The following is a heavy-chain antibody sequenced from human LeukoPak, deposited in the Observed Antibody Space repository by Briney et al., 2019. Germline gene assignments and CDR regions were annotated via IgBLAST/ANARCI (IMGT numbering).Heavy chain of an antibody. CDR3: ARGPNLTGYAFDI. J-gene: IGHJ3*02. D-gene: IGHD3-9*01. CDR2: INHSGST. CDR1: GGSLSGYY. Sequence: KPSETLSLTCAVHGGSLSGYYWGWIRQPPGKGLEWTGEINHSGSTNYNPSLKSRVTISVDTSKNQFSLKLSSVTAADTAVYYCARGPNLTGYAFDIWGQGTMVTVSS. V-gene: IGHV4-34*01.